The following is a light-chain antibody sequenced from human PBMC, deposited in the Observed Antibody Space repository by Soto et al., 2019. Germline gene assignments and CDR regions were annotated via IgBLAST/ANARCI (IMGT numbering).Light chain of an antibody. CDR3: QQYNNWPRAT. V-gene: IGKV3-15*01. CDR1: QSVSGN. Sequence: EIVMTQSPATLSVSPGERATLSCRASQSVSGNLAWYQQKPGQAPRLLMFRTSSRATGFPARFSGSGSGTEFNLTISSLQSEDFGVYYCQQYNNWPRATFGGGTKVDNK. CDR2: RTS. J-gene: IGKJ4*01.